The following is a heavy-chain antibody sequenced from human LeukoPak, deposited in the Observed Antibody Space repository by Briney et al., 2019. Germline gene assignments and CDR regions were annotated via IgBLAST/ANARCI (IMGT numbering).Heavy chain of an antibody. CDR1: GFIFISHW. V-gene: IGHV3-7*01. D-gene: IGHD3-10*01. J-gene: IGHJ3*02. Sequence: GGALRLSCAASGFIFISHWMSWVRQAPGKGLEWVANIKEDGSEKYYVDSVKGRFTISRDNAKNSLYLQMNRLRAEDTAVYYCARDWLMGVPYDAFDIWGQGTMVPVSS. CDR3: ARDWLMGVPYDAFDI. CDR2: IKEDGSEK.